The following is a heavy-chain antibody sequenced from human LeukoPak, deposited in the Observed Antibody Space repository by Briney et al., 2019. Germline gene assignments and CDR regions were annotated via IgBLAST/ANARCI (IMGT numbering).Heavy chain of an antibody. V-gene: IGHV4-39*01. CDR3: ARHPTSYWYQLLPNWFDP. J-gene: IGHJ5*02. CDR1: GDSISSGSYY. CDR2: IFYSGST. D-gene: IGHD2-2*01. Sequence: SETLSLTCTLSGDSISSGSYYWGWIRQPPGKGLEWIGSIFYSGSTFYNPSLKSRVPISVDTSKHQSSLKMSSVTAADTAVYYCARHPTSYWYQLLPNWFDPWGQGTLVTVSS.